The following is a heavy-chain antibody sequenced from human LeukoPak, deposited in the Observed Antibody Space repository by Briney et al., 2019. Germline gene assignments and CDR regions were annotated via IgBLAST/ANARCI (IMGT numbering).Heavy chain of an antibody. V-gene: IGHV1-18*01. D-gene: IGHD3-22*01. Sequence: GASVKVSCKASGYTFTSYGISWVRQAPGQGLEWMGWISAYNGNTNYAQKLQGRVTMTTDTSTSTAYMELRSLRSDDTAVYYCARERRYYYDSSGYERNFDYWGQGTLVTVSS. CDR2: ISAYNGNT. CDR1: GYTFTSYG. CDR3: ARERRYYYDSSGYERNFDY. J-gene: IGHJ4*02.